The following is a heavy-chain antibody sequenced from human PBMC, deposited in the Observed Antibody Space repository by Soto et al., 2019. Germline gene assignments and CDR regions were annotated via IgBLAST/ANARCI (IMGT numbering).Heavy chain of an antibody. V-gene: IGHV3-30*18. Sequence: QGESLKISCAASGFTFSSYGMHWVRQAPGKGLEWVAVISYDGSNKYYADSVKGRFTISRDNSKNTLYLQMNSLRAEDTAVYYCAKDQGYSSSWGYYYYYYGMDVWGQGTTVTVSS. J-gene: IGHJ6*02. D-gene: IGHD6-13*01. CDR1: GFTFSSYG. CDR3: AKDQGYSSSWGYYYYYYGMDV. CDR2: ISYDGSNK.